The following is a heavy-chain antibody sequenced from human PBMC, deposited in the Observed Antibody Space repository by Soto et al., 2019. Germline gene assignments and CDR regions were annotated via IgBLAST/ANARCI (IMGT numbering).Heavy chain of an antibody. CDR1: GFTFSGSA. CDR2: IRSKANSYAT. V-gene: IGHV3-73*01. Sequence: QPGGSLRLSCAASGFTFSGSAMHWVRQASGKGLEWVGRIRSKANSYATAYAASVKGRFTISRDDSKNTAYLQMNSLKTEDTAVYYCTRRNEDIVVVPAARLTQGGYNSYYYGMDVWGQGTTVTVSS. CDR3: TRRNEDIVVVPAARLTQGGYNSYYYGMDV. J-gene: IGHJ6*02. D-gene: IGHD2-2*01.